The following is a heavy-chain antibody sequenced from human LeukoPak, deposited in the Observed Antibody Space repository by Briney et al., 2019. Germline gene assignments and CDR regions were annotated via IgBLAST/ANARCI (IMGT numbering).Heavy chain of an antibody. CDR3: AKDPAYYYDSSGYSYYFDY. Sequence: GGSLRLSCAASGFTFDDYAMHWVRQAPGKGLEWVSGISWNSGSIGYADSVKGRFTISRDNAKNSLYLQMSSLRAEDTALYYCAKDPAYYYDSSGYSYYFDYWGQGTLVTVSS. V-gene: IGHV3-9*01. J-gene: IGHJ4*02. CDR1: GFTFDDYA. D-gene: IGHD3-22*01. CDR2: ISWNSGSI.